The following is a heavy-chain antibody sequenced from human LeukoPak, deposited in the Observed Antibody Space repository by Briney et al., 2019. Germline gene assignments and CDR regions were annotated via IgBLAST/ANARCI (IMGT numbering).Heavy chain of an antibody. CDR3: ARVSGVVLFDY. V-gene: IGHV3-48*03. CDR2: ISSSGSTI. CDR1: GFTFSSYE. Sequence: TGGSLRLSCAASGFTFSSYEMNWVRQAPGKGLEWVSYISSSGSTIYYADSVKGRFTISRDNAKNSLYLQMNSLRAEDTAVYYCARVSGVVLFDYWGQGTLVTVSS. D-gene: IGHD3-3*01. J-gene: IGHJ4*02.